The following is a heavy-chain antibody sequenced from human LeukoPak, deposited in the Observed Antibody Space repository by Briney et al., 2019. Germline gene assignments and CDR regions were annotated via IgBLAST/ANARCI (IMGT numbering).Heavy chain of an antibody. CDR3: AKALAPYYYDSSGYPAFDY. J-gene: IGHJ4*02. D-gene: IGHD3-22*01. CDR1: GFTFSSYG. V-gene: IGHV3-30*18. CDR2: ISYDGSNK. Sequence: GGSLRLSCAASGFTFSSYGMHWVRQAPGKGLEWVAVISYDGSNKYYADSVKGRFTISRDNSKNTLYLQMNSLRAEDTAVYYCAKALAPYYYDSSGYPAFDYWGQGTLVIVSS.